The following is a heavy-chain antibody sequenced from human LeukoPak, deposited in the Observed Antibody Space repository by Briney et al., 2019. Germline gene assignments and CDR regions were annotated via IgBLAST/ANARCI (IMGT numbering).Heavy chain of an antibody. CDR2: IYYSGST. CDR1: GGSISSSSYY. Sequence: SETLSLTCTVSGGSISSSSYYWGWIRQPPGKGLEWIGSIYYSGSTYYNPSLKSRVTISVGTSKNQFSLKLSSVTAADTAVYYCARRAPDSSSWNSFDYWGQGTLVTVSS. V-gene: IGHV4-39*01. J-gene: IGHJ4*02. CDR3: ARRAPDSSSWNSFDY. D-gene: IGHD6-13*01.